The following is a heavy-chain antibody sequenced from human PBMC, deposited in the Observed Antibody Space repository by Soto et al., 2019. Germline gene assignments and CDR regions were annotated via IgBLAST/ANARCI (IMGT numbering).Heavy chain of an antibody. CDR3: AKEPGSSDYSNYVAYFDY. V-gene: IGHV3-23*01. CDR2: IIQNGET. CDR1: GFTLSTYT. J-gene: IGHJ4*02. Sequence: HPGGSLRLSCAASGFTLSTYTMNWVRQAPGKGLEWVSGIIQNGETYYTGSVKGRFTISRDNSKNTVYLQMNSLRADDTAVYYCAKEPGSSDYSNYVAYFDYWGQGTLVTVSS. D-gene: IGHD4-4*01.